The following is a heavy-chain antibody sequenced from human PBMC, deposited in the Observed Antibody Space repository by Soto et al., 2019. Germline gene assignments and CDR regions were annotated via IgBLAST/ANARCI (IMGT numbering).Heavy chain of an antibody. CDR2: VTQSGHAT. CDR3: ARAIRGYGAYGGY. D-gene: IGHD5-12*01. CDR1: GFTFSDYY. Sequence: QVQLVESGGDLVKPGGSLRLSCAASGFTFSDYYMSWIRQTPGNGLEWVSYVTQSGHATPYADSVRGRVTISRDNNKNSLYLQMNSRRVEDTGVYYCARAIRGYGAYGGYWCQGALVTVSS. J-gene: IGHJ4*02. V-gene: IGHV3-11*04.